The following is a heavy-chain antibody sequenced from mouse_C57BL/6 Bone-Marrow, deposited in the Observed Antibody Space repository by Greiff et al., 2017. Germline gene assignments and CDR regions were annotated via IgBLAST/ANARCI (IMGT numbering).Heavy chain of an antibody. CDR1: GFNIKDYY. V-gene: IGHV14-2*01. J-gene: IGHJ2*01. CDR3: TRSLIYYGTNY. CDR2: IDTEDGET. D-gene: IGHD1-1*01. Sequence: VQLQQSGAELVKPGASVKLSCTASGFNIKDYYIHWVKQRTEQGLEWIGRIDTEDGETKYAPKFQDKATITADTSSNTAYPQLSSLTSEDTAVYYCTRSLIYYGTNYWGQGTTLTVSS.